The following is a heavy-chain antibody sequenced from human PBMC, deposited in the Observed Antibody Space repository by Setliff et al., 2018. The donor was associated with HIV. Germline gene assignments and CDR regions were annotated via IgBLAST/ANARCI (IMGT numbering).Heavy chain of an antibody. Sequence: SETLSLTCSVSGGSFSGYHWSWVRQPAGKGLEWIGRAYISESSHYNPSLKSRVTMSVDTSKNQFSLKLSSVTAADTAVYYCARDQGHHFDSRGQVDFDLWGRGTLVTVSS. D-gene: IGHD3-22*01. CDR2: AYISESS. CDR1: GGSFSGYH. J-gene: IGHJ2*01. CDR3: ARDQGHHFDSRGQVDFDL. V-gene: IGHV4-4*07.